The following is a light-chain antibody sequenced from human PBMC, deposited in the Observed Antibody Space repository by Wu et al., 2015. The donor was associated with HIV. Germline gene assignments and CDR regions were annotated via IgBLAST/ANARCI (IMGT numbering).Light chain of an antibody. J-gene: IGKJ1*01. CDR1: QTVTSGY. CDR3: QQYSDSIRT. CDR2: GAT. V-gene: IGKV3-20*01. Sequence: EVVLTQSPGTLSLSPGERATLSCRSSQTVTSGYLAWYQQKPGQAPRLLIYGATSRAIDTPDRFSGDGSEKDFTLTISRVEPEDFAVYYRQQYSDSIRTFGQGTKVELK.